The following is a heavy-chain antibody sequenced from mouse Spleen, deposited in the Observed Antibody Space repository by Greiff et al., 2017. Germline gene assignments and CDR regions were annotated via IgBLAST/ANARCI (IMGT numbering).Heavy chain of an antibody. CDR3: TRWGYGNYWYFDV. Sequence: VQLQQSGAELVRPGASVTLSCKASGYTFTDYEMHWVKQTPVHGLEWIGAIDPETGGTAYNQKFKGKAILTADKSSSTAYMELRSLTSEDSAVYYCTRWGYGNYWYFDVWGAGTTVTVSS. D-gene: IGHD2-1*01. CDR1: GYTFTDYE. V-gene: IGHV1-15*01. CDR2: IDPETGGT. J-gene: IGHJ1*01.